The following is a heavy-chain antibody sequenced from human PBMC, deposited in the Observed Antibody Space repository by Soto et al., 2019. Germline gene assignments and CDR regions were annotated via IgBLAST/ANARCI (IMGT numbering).Heavy chain of an antibody. CDR2: ISSGGSTT. CDR1: GFTFSSYE. CDR3: ARNRELYYDGSRAHNS. J-gene: IGHJ4*02. Sequence: GGSLRLSCAASGFTFSSYEMNWVRQVPGKGLEWISYISSGGSTTYYADSVKGRFTISRDNAKNSVYPQMNSLRAEDAAVYYCARNRELYYDGSRAHNSWGQGTLVTVSS. D-gene: IGHD3-16*01. V-gene: IGHV3-48*03.